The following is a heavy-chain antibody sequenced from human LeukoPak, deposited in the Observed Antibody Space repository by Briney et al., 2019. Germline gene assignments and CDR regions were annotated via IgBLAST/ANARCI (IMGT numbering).Heavy chain of an antibody. V-gene: IGHV7-4-1*02. CDR3: ARDDSSGYWHYFDY. CDR2: INTNTGNP. J-gene: IGHJ4*02. CDR1: GYTFTSYA. Sequence: ASVKVSCKASGYTFTSYAMNWVRQAPGQGLEWMGWINTNTGNPTYAQGFTGRFVFSLDTSVSTAYLQISSLKAEDTAVYYCARDDSSGYWHYFDYWGQGTLVTVSS. D-gene: IGHD3-22*01.